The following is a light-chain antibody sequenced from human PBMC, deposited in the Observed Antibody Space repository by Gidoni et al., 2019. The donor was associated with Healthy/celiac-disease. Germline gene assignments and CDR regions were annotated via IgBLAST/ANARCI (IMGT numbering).Light chain of an antibody. J-gene: IGLJ2*01. Sequence: QSALTQPASVSGSPGQSITISCTGTSSDVGGYNYVSWYQQHPGKAPKLMIYEVSNRPSGVSNRFSGSKSGSTASLTISGLQAEDEADYYCSSYTSSSTYVVFGGGTKLTVL. CDR1: SSDVGGYNY. CDR3: SSYTSSSTYVV. V-gene: IGLV2-14*01. CDR2: EVS.